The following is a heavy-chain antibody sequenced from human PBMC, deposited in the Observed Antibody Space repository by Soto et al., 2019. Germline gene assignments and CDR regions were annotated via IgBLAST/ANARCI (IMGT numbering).Heavy chain of an antibody. CDR1: GGSISSGGYY. CDR2: IYYSGST. V-gene: IGHV4-31*03. J-gene: IGHJ4*02. D-gene: IGHD1-7*01. Sequence: ASETLSLTCTVSGGSISSGGYYWSWIRQHPGKGLEWIGYIYYSGSTYYNPSLKSRVTISVDTSKNQFSLKLSSVTAADTAVYYCARGELEYYFDYWGQGTLVTVSS. CDR3: ARGELEYYFDY.